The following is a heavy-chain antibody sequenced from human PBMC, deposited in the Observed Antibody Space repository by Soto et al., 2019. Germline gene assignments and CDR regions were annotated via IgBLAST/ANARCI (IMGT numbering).Heavy chain of an antibody. J-gene: IGHJ6*02. D-gene: IGHD6-13*01. CDR2: ISYDGSNK. V-gene: IGHV3-30-3*01. CDR3: ARDIKQGSSWPPYYYYYGMDV. Sequence: GGSLRLSCAASGFTFSSYAMHWVRQAPGKGLEWVAVISYDGSNKYYADSVKGRFTISRDNSKNTLYLQMNSLRAEDTAVYYCARDIKQGSSWPPYYYYYGMDVWGQGTTVTVSS. CDR1: GFTFSSYA.